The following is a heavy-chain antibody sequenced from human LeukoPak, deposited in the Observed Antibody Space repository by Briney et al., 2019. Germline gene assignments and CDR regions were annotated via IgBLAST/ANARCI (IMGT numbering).Heavy chain of an antibody. CDR2: INHSGST. CDR3: ARGRFPLLY. V-gene: IGHV4-34*01. CDR1: GGSFSGYY. Sequence: SETLSLTCAVYGGSFSGYYWSWIRQPPGKGLEWIGEINHSGSTNYNPSLKSRVTISVDTSKTQFSLKLSSVTAADTAVYYCARGRFPLLYWGQGTLVTVSS. J-gene: IGHJ4*02. D-gene: IGHD2-15*01.